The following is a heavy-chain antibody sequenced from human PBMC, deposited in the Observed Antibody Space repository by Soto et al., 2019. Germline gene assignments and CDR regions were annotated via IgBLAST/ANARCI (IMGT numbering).Heavy chain of an antibody. CDR2: IDYSGNI. CDR1: GGSITSSGSA. Sequence: PSETLSLTCNASGGSITSSGSAWGWIRQSPGKGLEWIGTIDYSGNIYYIPSLKSRITISVDTSKNQISLKLTSVTAADTAVYYCGRHIHTQGLEYSFDPWGRGTLVTVS. J-gene: IGHJ5*02. V-gene: IGHV4-39*01. D-gene: IGHD3-3*01. CDR3: GRHIHTQGLEYSFDP.